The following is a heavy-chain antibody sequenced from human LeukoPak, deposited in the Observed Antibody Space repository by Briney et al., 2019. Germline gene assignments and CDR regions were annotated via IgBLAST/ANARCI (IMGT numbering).Heavy chain of an antibody. V-gene: IGHV3-33*01. Sequence: GGSLRLSCAASGFTFSSYGMHWVRQAPGKGLEWVAVIWYDGSNKYYADSVKGRFTISRDNSKNTLYLQMNSLRAEDTAVYYCARETGFPDYDSSGPGLDYWGQGTLVTVSS. CDR2: IWYDGSNK. J-gene: IGHJ4*02. CDR1: GFTFSSYG. D-gene: IGHD3-22*01. CDR3: ARETGFPDYDSSGPGLDY.